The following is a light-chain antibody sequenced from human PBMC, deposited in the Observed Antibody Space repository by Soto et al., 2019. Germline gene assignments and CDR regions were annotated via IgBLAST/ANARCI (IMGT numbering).Light chain of an antibody. V-gene: IGKV1-27*01. J-gene: IGKJ5*01. Sequence: DIQMTQSPSSLSASVGDRVTITCRASQGISNYLAWYQQKPGKVPKLLIYAASTLQSGVPSRFSGSGSGTDFTLTSSSLQPEDVATYYCHKYNSAPLTFGQGTRLEIK. CDR1: QGISNY. CDR2: AAS. CDR3: HKYNSAPLT.